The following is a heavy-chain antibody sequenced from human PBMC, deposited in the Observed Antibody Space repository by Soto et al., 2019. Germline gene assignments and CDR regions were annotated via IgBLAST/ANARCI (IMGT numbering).Heavy chain of an antibody. Sequence: QVQLEQSGAEVKKPGSSVKVSCKASGGTLSDHGVSWLRQAPGQGLEWVGGTIPVFDTAKYAQKFQGRVTIAADKSTNIAYMELSSLGSEDTAFYYCARGVYGSGNYYTGPSAFDIWGQGTMVIVSS. D-gene: IGHD3-10*01. J-gene: IGHJ3*02. V-gene: IGHV1-69*06. CDR3: ARGVYGSGNYYTGPSAFDI. CDR1: GGTLSDHG. CDR2: TIPVFDTA.